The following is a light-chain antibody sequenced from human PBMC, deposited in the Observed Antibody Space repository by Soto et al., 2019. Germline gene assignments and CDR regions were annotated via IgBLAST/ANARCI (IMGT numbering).Light chain of an antibody. CDR3: QQYCNSRWI. CDR1: QSVSSRD. J-gene: IGKJ1*01. V-gene: IGKV3-20*01. CDR2: GAS. Sequence: IVLTQSPGTLSLSPGKRVTLSFSSSQSVSSRDLAWYQQKPGQSPRLLISGASIRSTGISDRFSGSGSGTDCPLTISRLETEDFAVYYCQQYCNSRWIFVQGTKVQIK.